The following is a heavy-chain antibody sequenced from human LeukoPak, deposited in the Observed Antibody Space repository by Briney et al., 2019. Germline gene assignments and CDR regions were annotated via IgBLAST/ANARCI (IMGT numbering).Heavy chain of an antibody. CDR1: GFTFDDYG. J-gene: IGHJ4*02. D-gene: IGHD6-13*01. V-gene: IGHV3-20*04. Sequence: PGGSLRLSCAASGFTFDDYGMSWVRQAPGKGLEWVSGFNWNGGSTGYADSVKGRFTISRDNAKNSLYLQMNSLRAEDTALYYCARDPPIAAAGTEDYWGQGTLVTVSS. CDR2: FNWNGGST. CDR3: ARDPPIAAAGTEDY.